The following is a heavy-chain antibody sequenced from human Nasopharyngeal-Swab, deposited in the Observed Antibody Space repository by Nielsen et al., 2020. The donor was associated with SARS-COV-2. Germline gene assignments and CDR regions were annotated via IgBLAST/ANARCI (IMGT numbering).Heavy chain of an antibody. CDR2: ISYDGSNK. V-gene: IGHV3-30*18. J-gene: IGHJ4*02. CDR3: AKDKKARGDSSSWTTDY. D-gene: IGHD6-13*01. Sequence: WVAVISYDGSNKYYADSVKGRFTISRDNSKNTLYLQMNSLRAEDTAVYYCAKDKKARGDSSSWTTDYWGQGTLVTVSS.